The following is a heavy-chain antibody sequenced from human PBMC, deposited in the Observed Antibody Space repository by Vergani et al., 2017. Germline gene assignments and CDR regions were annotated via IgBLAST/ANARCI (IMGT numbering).Heavy chain of an antibody. CDR2: IYYSGST. CDR3: ARGGITGTLTFDY. J-gene: IGHJ4*02. Sequence: QVQLQESGPGLVKPSETLSLTCTVSGGSISSYYWSWIRQPPGKGLEWIGYIYYSGSTNYNPSLKSRVTISVDTSKNQFSLKLSSVTAADTAVYYCARGGITGTLTFDYWGQGTLVTVSS. D-gene: IGHD1-20*01. V-gene: IGHV4-59*01. CDR1: GGSISSYY.